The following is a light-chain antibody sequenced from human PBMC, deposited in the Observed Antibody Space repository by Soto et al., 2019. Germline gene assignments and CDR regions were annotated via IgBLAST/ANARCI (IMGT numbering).Light chain of an antibody. V-gene: IGKV1-39*01. CDR2: AAS. J-gene: IGKJ5*01. Sequence: DIPLTQSPSSLSASAGDIVTITCRPSQSISSYLNWYQQKPRKATKLLIYAASSLQSGVPPRFSGSGSGTDFTLTISSLQPDDFATYFCQQYQTYSTFGQGTRLEI. CDR1: QSISSY. CDR3: QQYQTYST.